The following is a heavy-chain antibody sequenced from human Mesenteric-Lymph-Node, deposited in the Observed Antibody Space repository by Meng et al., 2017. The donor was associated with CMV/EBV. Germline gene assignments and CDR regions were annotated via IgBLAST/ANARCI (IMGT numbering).Heavy chain of an antibody. CDR3: ARVSGWFDP. V-gene: IGHV4-61*01. J-gene: IGHJ5*02. D-gene: IGHD6-25*01. Sequence: LTCTVSGGSVSSGSYYWSWIRQPPGKGLEWIGHIYYSGSTNYNPSLKSRVTISVDTSKNQFSLKLSSVTAADTAVYYCARVSGWFDPWGQGTLVTVSS. CDR2: IYYSGST. CDR1: GGSVSSGSYY.